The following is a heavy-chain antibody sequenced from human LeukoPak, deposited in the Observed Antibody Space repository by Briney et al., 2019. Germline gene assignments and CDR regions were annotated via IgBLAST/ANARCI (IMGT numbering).Heavy chain of an antibody. V-gene: IGHV3-33*06. D-gene: IGHD3-10*01. CDR2: IWYDGSNK. CDR1: GFTFSSYG. Sequence: PGGSLRLSCAASGFTFSSYGMHWVRQAPGKGLEWVAVIWYDGSNKYYADSVKGRFTISRDNSKNTLYLQMNSLRAEDTAVYYCAKDLGAGSNPYYFDYWGQGTLVTVSS. J-gene: IGHJ4*02. CDR3: AKDLGAGSNPYYFDY.